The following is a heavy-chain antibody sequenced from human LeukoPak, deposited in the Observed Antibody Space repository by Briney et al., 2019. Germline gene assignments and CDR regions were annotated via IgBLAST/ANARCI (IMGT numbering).Heavy chain of an antibody. Sequence: GGSLRLSCAASGFTFTTYWMGWVRQAPGKGPEWVANINQVGSSKYFVDSVKGRFIISRDNAKNSLYLQMNSLRDEDTAVYYCANLGPPGRDLYLESWGQGTLVTVSS. CDR3: ANLGPPGRDLYLES. D-gene: IGHD5-24*01. CDR1: GFTFTTYW. J-gene: IGHJ4*02. V-gene: IGHV3-7*01. CDR2: INQVGSSK.